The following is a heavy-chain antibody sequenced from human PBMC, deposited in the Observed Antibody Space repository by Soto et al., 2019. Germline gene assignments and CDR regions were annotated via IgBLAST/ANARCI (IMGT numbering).Heavy chain of an antibody. J-gene: IGHJ4*02. Sequence: PGVSLRLSFAASGFTFSSYCMHWVRQAPGKGLEWVAVISYDGSNKYYADSVKGRFTISRDNSKNTLYLQMSSLRAEDTAVYCCAKGFSYSVIDYWGQGTLVTVSS. V-gene: IGHV3-30*18. CDR1: GFTFSSYC. D-gene: IGHD5-18*01. CDR3: AKGFSYSVIDY. CDR2: ISYDGSNK.